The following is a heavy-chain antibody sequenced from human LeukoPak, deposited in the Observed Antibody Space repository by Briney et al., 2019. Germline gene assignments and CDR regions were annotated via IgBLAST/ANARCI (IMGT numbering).Heavy chain of an antibody. CDR1: GGSFSGYY. J-gene: IGHJ6*03. CDR2: IYYSGST. D-gene: IGHD2-8*01. V-gene: IGHV4-30-4*08. CDR3: ARDTAVYAIGGRMDYYYYMDV. Sequence: PSETLSLTCAVCGGSFSGYYWSWIRQPPGKGLEWIGYIYYSGSTYYNPSLKSRVTIAVDTSKNQFSLKLSSVTAADTAVYYCARDTAVYAIGGRMDYYYYMDVWGKGTTVTVSS.